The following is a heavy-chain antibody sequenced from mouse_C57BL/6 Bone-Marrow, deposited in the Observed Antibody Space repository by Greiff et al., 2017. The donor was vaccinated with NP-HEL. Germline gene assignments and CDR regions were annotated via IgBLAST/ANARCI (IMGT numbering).Heavy chain of an antibody. J-gene: IGHJ1*03. CDR2: IYPGSGNT. D-gene: IGHD2-3*01. CDR1: GYTFTDYY. CDR3: ARKGLYDGYSYWYFDV. V-gene: IGHV1-76*01. Sequence: QVQLQQSGAELVRPGASVKLSCKASGYTFTDYYINWVKQRPGQGLEWIARIYPGSGNTYYNEKFKGKATLTAEKSSSTAYMQLSSLTSEDSAVYFCARKGLYDGYSYWYFDVWGTGTTVTVSS.